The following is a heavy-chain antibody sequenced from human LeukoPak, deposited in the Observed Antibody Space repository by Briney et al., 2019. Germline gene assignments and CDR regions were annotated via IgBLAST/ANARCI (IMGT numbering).Heavy chain of an antibody. V-gene: IGHV1-2*02. CDR1: GYTFTGYY. Sequence: GASVKVSCKASGYTFTGYYMHWVRQAPGQGLEWMGWINPNSGGTKSAQKFQGRVTMTRDTSISTAYMELSRLRSDDTAVYYCARERDDGYYGSGRYIDYWGQGTLVTVSS. CDR3: ARERDDGYYGSGRYIDY. J-gene: IGHJ4*02. D-gene: IGHD3-10*01. CDR2: INPNSGGT.